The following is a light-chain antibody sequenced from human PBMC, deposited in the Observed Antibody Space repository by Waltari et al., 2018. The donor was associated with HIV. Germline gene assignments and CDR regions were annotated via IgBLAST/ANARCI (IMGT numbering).Light chain of an antibody. V-gene: IGLV8-61*01. CDR1: SGSVSTGYY. J-gene: IGLJ3*02. CDR3: LLYMGSGRV. Sequence: QTVVTQEPSISVSPGGTITLTCALSSGSVSTGYYPGWYQQTPGQAPRTLIYNTNIRSSGVPDRFSGSIVGNKAALTITGAQPDDESHYYCLLYMGSGRVVGGGTRLTVL. CDR2: NTN.